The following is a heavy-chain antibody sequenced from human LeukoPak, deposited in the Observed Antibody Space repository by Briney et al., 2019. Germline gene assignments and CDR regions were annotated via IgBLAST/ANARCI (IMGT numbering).Heavy chain of an antibody. CDR3: ARHVYCRSTSRSYYYYYMDV. D-gene: IGHD2-2*01. CDR1: GYTFTSYG. CDR2: ISAYNGNT. Sequence: ASVKVFCKASGYTFTSYGISWVRQAPGQGLEWMGWISAYNGNTNYAQKLQGRVTMTTDTSTSTAYMELRSLRSDDTAVYYCARHVYCRSTSRSYYYYYMDVWGKGTTVTVSS. V-gene: IGHV1-18*01. J-gene: IGHJ6*03.